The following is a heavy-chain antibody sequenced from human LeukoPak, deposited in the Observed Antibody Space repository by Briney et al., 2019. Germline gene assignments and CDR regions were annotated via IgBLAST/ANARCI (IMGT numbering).Heavy chain of an antibody. CDR2: IGIAGDT. J-gene: IGHJ4*02. CDR3: ARAVAGTFFDY. V-gene: IGHV3-13*01. D-gene: IGHD6-19*01. Sequence: PGGSLRLSCAASGFTFSNYDMHWVRQATGKGLEWVSVIGIAGDTYYPGSVKDQFTISREDAKNSLYLQMNSLRAGDTAVYYCARAVAGTFFDYWGQGTLVTVSS. CDR1: GFTFSNYD.